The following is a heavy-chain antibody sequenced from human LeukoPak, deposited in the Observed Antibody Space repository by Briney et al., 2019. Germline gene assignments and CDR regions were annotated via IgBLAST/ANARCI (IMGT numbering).Heavy chain of an antibody. V-gene: IGHV1-3*01. J-gene: IGHJ5*02. D-gene: IGHD3-22*01. CDR1: GFTFSSYA. CDR3: ARATRENYYDTGGWFDP. Sequence: PGRSLRLSCAASGFTFSSYAMHWVRQAPGQRLEWMGWINAGNGNTKYSQKFQGRVTITRDTSASTAYMELSSLRSEDTAVYYCARATRENYYDTGGWFDPWGQGTLVTVSS. CDR2: INAGNGNT.